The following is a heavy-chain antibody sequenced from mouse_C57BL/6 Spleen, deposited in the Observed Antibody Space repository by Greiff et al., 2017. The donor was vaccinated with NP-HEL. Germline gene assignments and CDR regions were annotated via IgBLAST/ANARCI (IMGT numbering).Heavy chain of an antibody. CDR2: IDPSDSYT. D-gene: IGHD1-1*01. CDR3: ARGLRSQLGFAY. CDR1: GYTFTSYW. J-gene: IGHJ3*01. Sequence: QLQQPGAELVKPGASVKLSCKASGYTFTSYWMQWVKQRPGQGLEWIGEIDPSDSYTNYNQKFKGKATLTVDTSSSTAYMQLSSLTSEDSAVYYCARGLRSQLGFAYWGQGTLVTVSA. V-gene: IGHV1-50*01.